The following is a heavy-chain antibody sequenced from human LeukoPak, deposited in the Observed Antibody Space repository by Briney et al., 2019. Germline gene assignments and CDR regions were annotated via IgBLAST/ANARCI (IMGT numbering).Heavy chain of an antibody. CDR2: IYTSGST. CDR1: GGSISSYY. CDR3: ARTWGTGVGATSTIDS. D-gene: IGHD1-26*01. Sequence: PSETLSVTCTGSGGSISSYYWSWIRQPAGKGLEWIGRIYTSGSTNYNPSLKSRVTMSVDTSKNQFSLKLSSVTAADTAVYYCARTWGTGVGATSTIDSWGQGTLVTVSS. J-gene: IGHJ4*02. V-gene: IGHV4-4*07.